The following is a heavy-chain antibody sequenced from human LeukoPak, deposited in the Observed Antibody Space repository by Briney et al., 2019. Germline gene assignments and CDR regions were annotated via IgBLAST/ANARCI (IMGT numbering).Heavy chain of an antibody. CDR1: GFTVSSNY. V-gene: IGHV3-23*01. CDR3: AKDQKNYYDNTGLDY. CDR2: ISGSGGSAGST. J-gene: IGHJ4*02. Sequence: GGSLRLSCAASGFTVSSNYMSWVRQAPGKGLEWVSAISGSGGSAGSTYYADSVKGRFTISRDNSKNTLYLQMNSLRAEDTALYYCAKDQKNYYDNTGLDYWGQGTLVTVSS. D-gene: IGHD3-22*01.